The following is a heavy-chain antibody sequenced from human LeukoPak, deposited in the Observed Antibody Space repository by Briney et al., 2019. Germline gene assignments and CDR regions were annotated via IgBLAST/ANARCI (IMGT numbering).Heavy chain of an antibody. Sequence: GGSLRLSCAASGFTFSSYAMHWVRQAPGKGLEWVAVISYDGSNKYYADSVKGRFTISRDNSKNTLYLQMNSLRAEDTAVYYCARSDGSGWYPYYFDYWGQGTLVTVSS. CDR1: GFTFSSYA. V-gene: IGHV3-30-3*01. D-gene: IGHD6-19*01. CDR3: ARSDGSGWYPYYFDY. CDR2: ISYDGSNK. J-gene: IGHJ4*02.